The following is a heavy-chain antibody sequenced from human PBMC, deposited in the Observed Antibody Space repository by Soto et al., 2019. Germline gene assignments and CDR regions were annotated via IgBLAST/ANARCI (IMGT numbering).Heavy chain of an antibody. CDR1: GFTFSSYA. CDR2: ISGSGGST. D-gene: IGHD3-22*01. J-gene: IGHJ3*02. Sequence: SLRLSCAASGFTFSSYAMSWVRQAPGKGLEWVSAISGSGGSTYYADSVKGRFTISRDNSKNTLYLQMNSLRAEDTAVYYCAKDSMIVVVRPYDAFDIWGQGTMVTVSS. CDR3: AKDSMIVVVRPYDAFDI. V-gene: IGHV3-23*01.